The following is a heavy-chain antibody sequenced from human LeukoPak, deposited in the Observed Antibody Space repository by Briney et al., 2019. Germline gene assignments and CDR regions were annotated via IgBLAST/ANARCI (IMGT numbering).Heavy chain of an antibody. CDR3: ARTNAFDI. J-gene: IGHJ3*02. CDR2: IKQDGSEK. CDR1: GFTFSSYW. V-gene: IGHV3-7*01. Sequence: PGGSLRLSCAVSGFTFSSYWMSWVRQAPGKGLEWVANIKQDGSEKYYVDSVKGRFTISRDNAKNSLYLQMNSLRAEDTAVYYCARTNAFDIWGQGTMVTVSS.